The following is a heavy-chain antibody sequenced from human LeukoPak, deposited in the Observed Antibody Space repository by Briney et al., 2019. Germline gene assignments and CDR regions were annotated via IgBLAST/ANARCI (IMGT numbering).Heavy chain of an antibody. CDR1: GFSFSSFG. D-gene: IGHD2-21*02. V-gene: IGHV3-30*04. CDR3: AKDRMTVFES. J-gene: IGHJ4*02. Sequence: GGSLRLSCAASGFSFSSFGMHWVRQAPGKGLQWVAVISYDGSNKYYTDSVKGRFTISRDNSKNTMFLQMTNLRPDDTAVYFCAKDRMTVFESWGQGTLVTVSS. CDR2: ISYDGSNK.